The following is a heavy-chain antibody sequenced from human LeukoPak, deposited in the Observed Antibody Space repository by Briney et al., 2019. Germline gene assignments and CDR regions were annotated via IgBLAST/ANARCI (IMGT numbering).Heavy chain of an antibody. J-gene: IGHJ4*02. CDR3: TTDLGAYAAYYFDF. CDR2: IKSKTDGGTR. CDR1: GFTFSHAG. D-gene: IGHD5-12*01. Sequence: PGGSLRLSCAASGFTFSHAGMSWVRQAPGKGLEWVGHIKSKTDGGTRDYAAPVKGRFTISRDDSKNTLNLQMNSLKTEDTAVYYCTTDLGAYAAYYFDFWGQGTLVTVSS. V-gene: IGHV3-15*01.